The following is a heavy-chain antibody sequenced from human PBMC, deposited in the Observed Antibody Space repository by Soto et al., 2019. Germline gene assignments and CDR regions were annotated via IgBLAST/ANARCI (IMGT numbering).Heavy chain of an antibody. Sequence: PGGSLRLSCAASGFTFSSYWMSWIRQAPGKGLEWVANIKQDGSEKYYVDSVKGRFTISRDNAKNSLYLQMNSLRAEDTAVYYCASQGYSYGSDYYYYGMDVWGQGTTVTVSS. J-gene: IGHJ6*02. CDR3: ASQGYSYGSDYYYYGMDV. CDR1: GFTFSSYW. D-gene: IGHD5-18*01. CDR2: IKQDGSEK. V-gene: IGHV3-7*03.